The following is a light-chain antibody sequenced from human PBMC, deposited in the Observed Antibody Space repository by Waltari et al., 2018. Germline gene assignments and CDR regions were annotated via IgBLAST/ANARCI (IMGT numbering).Light chain of an antibody. CDR3: QQYGSSPLLT. Sequence: EIVLTQSPGTLSLSPGERATLPCRASQSVSSSYLAWYQQKPGQAPRLLIYGASSRATGIPDRFSGSGSGTDFTLTISRLEPEDFAVYYCQQYGSSPLLTFGQGTKVEIK. V-gene: IGKV3-20*01. CDR1: QSVSSSY. J-gene: IGKJ1*01. CDR2: GAS.